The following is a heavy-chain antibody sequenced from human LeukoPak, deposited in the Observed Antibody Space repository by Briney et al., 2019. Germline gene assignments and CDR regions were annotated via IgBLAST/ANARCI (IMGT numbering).Heavy chain of an antibody. V-gene: IGHV1-69*06. J-gene: IGHJ6*03. CDR2: IIPIFGTA. CDR3: ARPLRPDYDILTGSYYYYYMDV. Sequence: SVKVSCKASGGTFSSYAISWVRQAPGQGLEWMGGIIPIFGTANYAQKFQGRVTITADKSTSTAYMELSSLRSEDTAVYYCARPLRPDYDILTGSYYYYYMDVWGKGTTVTVSS. D-gene: IGHD3-9*01. CDR1: GGTFSSYA.